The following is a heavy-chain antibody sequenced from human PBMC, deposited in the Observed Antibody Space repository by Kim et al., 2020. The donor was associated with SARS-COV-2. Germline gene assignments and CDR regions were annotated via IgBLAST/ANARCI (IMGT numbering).Heavy chain of an antibody. J-gene: IGHJ4*02. D-gene: IGHD3-22*01. CDR3: AKDYYDGSGEPFDY. Sequence: ADSVVGRFTIARDNANNSLYLQMNSLRAEYTALYYCAKDYYDGSGEPFDYWGQGTLVTVSS. V-gene: IGHV3-9*01.